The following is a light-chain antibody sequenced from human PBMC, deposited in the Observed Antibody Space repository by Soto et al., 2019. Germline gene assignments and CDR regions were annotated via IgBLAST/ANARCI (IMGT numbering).Light chain of an antibody. CDR3: QQYAGSLLT. Sequence: EIVLTQSPGTLSLSPGERATLSCRASQSVSSSYLAWYQQKPGQAPRLLIYGASSRATDIPDRFSGSGSGTDFTLTISRLEPEDFAVYYCQQYAGSLLTFGGGTRLEIK. J-gene: IGKJ5*01. CDR2: GAS. CDR1: QSVSSSY. V-gene: IGKV3-20*01.